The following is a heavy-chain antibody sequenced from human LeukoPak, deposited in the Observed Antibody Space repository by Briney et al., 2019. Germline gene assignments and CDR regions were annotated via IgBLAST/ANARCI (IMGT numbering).Heavy chain of an antibody. CDR1: GFTFSSYG. D-gene: IGHD3-10*01. J-gene: IGHJ6*02. CDR3: AKARYGSGSYPYYYYGMDV. V-gene: IGHV3-30*02. Sequence: GGSLRLSCAASGFTFSSYGMHWVRQAPGKGLEWVAFIRYDGSNKYYADSVKGRFTISRDNSKNTLYLQMNSLRAEDTAVYYCAKARYGSGSYPYYYYGMDVWGQGTTVTVSS. CDR2: IRYDGSNK.